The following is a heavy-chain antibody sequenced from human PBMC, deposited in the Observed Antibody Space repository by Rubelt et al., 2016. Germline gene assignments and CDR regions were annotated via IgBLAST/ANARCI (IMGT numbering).Heavy chain of an antibody. V-gene: IGHV4-34*02. CDR1: GGSFSGYY. D-gene: IGHD3-22*01. CDR2: VNDGGNV. Sequence: QVQLQQWGAGLLKPSETLSLTCAVYGGSFSGYYWSWIRQTPGKGLDWIGEVNDGGNVNYNPSLKSRLAISLDTSQKQFSLKLTSVPAADTAVYYCVRVKPTVVIYAAEENYFDFWGQGTLVTVSS. J-gene: IGHJ4*02. CDR3: VRVKPTVVIYAAEENYFDF.